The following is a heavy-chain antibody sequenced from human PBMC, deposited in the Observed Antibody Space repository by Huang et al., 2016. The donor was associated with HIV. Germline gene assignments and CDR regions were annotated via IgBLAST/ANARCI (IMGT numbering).Heavy chain of an antibody. CDR2: FYDSGDA. D-gene: IGHD2-2*01. J-gene: IGHJ3*02. V-gene: IGHV4-39*01. CDR1: GGSITSSNHY. Sequence: QLHLQQSGPGLVRPSETLSLICTVSGGSITSSNHYWGWIRQTPGKGLEWIGNFYDSGDAYYTPSLKKRVSISIDTSKSQFSLRLSSVIATDTAVDYCASGEYGKNAYDIWGQGTVVTVSA. CDR3: ASGEYGKNAYDI.